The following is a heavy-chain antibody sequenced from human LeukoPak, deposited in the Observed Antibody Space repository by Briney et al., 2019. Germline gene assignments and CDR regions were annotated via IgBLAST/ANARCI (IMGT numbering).Heavy chain of an antibody. CDR2: INHSGST. V-gene: IGHV4-34*01. J-gene: IGHJ4*02. Sequence: PSETLSLTCAVYGGSFSGYYWSWIRQPPGKGLEWIGEINHSGSTNYNPSLKSRVTISVDTSKNQFSLKLSSVTAADTAVYYCARRTGSTWDNYGDYVGPFDYWGQGTLVTVSS. CDR3: ARRTGSTWDNYGDYVGPFDY. CDR1: GGSFSGYY. D-gene: IGHD4-17*01.